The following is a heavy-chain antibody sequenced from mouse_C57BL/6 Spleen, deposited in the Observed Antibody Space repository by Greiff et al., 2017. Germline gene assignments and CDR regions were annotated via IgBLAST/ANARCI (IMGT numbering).Heavy chain of an antibody. J-gene: IGHJ1*03. CDR1: GFTFSSYT. V-gene: IGHV5-9*01. CDR2: ISGGGGNT. Sequence: EVQGVESGGGLVKPGGSLKLSCAASGFTFSSYTMSWVRQTPEKRLEWVATISGGGGNTYYPDSVKGRFTISRDNAKNTLYLQMSSLRSEDTALYYCASRWYFDVWGTGTTVTVSS. CDR3: ASRWYFDV.